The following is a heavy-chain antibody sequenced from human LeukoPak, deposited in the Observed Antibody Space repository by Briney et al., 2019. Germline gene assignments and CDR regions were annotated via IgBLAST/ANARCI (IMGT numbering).Heavy chain of an antibody. J-gene: IGHJ4*02. CDR1: GFTFSSYA. Sequence: GGSLRLSCAASGFTFSSYAMSWVRQAPGMGLEWVSTITDSGGTTFYADSVKGRFTISRDNSKNTLYLQMNSLRAEDTAVYYCARSFPDYDFWSGYLSDYWGQGTLVTVSS. CDR2: ITDSGGTT. CDR3: ARSFPDYDFWSGYLSDY. D-gene: IGHD3-3*01. V-gene: IGHV3-23*01.